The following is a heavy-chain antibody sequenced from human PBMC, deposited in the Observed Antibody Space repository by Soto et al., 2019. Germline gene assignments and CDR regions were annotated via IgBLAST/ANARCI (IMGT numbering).Heavy chain of an antibody. CDR2: IIPIFGTA. CDR1: GGTFSSYA. J-gene: IGHJ4*02. CDR3: ASRVVDTAMVLIFDY. D-gene: IGHD5-18*01. Sequence: SVKVSCKASGGTFSSYAISWVRQAPGQGLEWMGGIIPIFGTANYAQKFQGRVTITADESTSAAYMELSSLRSEDTAVYYCASRVVDTAMVLIFDYWGQGTLVTVSS. V-gene: IGHV1-69*13.